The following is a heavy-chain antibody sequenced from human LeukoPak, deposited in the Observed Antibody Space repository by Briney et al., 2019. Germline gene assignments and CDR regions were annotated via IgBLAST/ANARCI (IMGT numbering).Heavy chain of an antibody. CDR1: GFTITNYV. V-gene: IGHV3-7*04. CDR3: ARDIYGGHDY. CDR2: INQDGSEK. J-gene: IGHJ4*02. D-gene: IGHD2-21*01. Sequence: GGSLRLSCAASGFTITNYVMNWVRQAPGKGLEWVANINQDGSEKSYVDSVEGRFTISRDNAKKSLYLHVNSLRAEDTAVYYCARDIYGGHDYWGQGTLLTVSS.